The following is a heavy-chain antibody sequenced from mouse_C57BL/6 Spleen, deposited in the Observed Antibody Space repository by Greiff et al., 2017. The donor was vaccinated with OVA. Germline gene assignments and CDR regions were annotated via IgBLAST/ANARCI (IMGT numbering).Heavy chain of an antibody. CDR3: ARLAGYPYFDY. Sequence: QVQLQQSGPELVKPGASVKISCKASGYAFRSSWMNWVKQRPGKGLEWIGRIYPGDGDTNYNGKFKGKATLTADKSSSTAYMQLSSLTSEDSAVYCCARLAGYPYFDYWGQGTTLTVSS. CDR1: GYAFRSSW. CDR2: IYPGDGDT. J-gene: IGHJ2*01. V-gene: IGHV1-82*01. D-gene: IGHD2-2*01.